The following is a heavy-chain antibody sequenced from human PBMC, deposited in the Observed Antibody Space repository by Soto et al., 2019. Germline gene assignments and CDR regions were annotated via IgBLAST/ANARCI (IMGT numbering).Heavy chain of an antibody. CDR1: GGSISSCGYS. D-gene: IGHD5-18*01. J-gene: IGHJ6*02. Sequence: SETLSLTCAASGGSISSCGYSGSWIRQPPGKGLEWIGYIYHSASTYYNPSLKSRVTISVDRSKNQFSLKLSSVTAADTAVYYCASDKAMGDYYYGMDVWGQETTVPGSS. CDR2: IYHSAST. CDR3: ASDKAMGDYYYGMDV. V-gene: IGHV4-30-2*01.